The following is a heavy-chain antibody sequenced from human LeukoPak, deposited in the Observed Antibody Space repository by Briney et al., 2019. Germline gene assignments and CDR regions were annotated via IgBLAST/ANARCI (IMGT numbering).Heavy chain of an antibody. CDR1: GGSISSGGDY. Sequence: SETLSLTCTVSGGSISSGGDYWSWIRQHPGKGLEWIGYIYYSGATYYNPSLKSRVTISIDTFKNQFSLKLTSVTAADTAVYYCARVWSNYCDYWGQGTLVTVSS. CDR3: ARVWSNYCDY. J-gene: IGHJ4*02. CDR2: IYYSGAT. V-gene: IGHV4-31*03. D-gene: IGHD3-3*01.